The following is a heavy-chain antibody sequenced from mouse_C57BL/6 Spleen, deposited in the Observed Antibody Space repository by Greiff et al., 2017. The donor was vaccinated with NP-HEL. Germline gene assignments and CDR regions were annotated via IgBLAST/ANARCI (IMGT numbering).Heavy chain of an antibody. V-gene: IGHV1-81*01. D-gene: IGHD1-1*01. Sequence: QVQLKESGAELARPGASVKLSCKASGYTFTSYGISWVKQRTGQGLEWIGEIYPRSGNTYYNEKFKGKATLTADKSSSTAYMELRSLTSEDSAVYFCARRYDVWGTGTTVTVSS. CDR1: GYTFTSYG. CDR2: IYPRSGNT. CDR3: ARRYDV. J-gene: IGHJ1*03.